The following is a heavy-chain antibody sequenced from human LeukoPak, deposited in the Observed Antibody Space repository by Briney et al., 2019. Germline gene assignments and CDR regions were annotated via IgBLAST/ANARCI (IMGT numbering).Heavy chain of an antibody. CDR2: IYYSGST. D-gene: IGHD1-26*01. V-gene: IGHV4-39*07. Sequence: SETLSLTCTVSGGSISSSSYYWGWIRQPPGKGLEWIGSIYYSGSTYYNPSLKSRVTISVDTSKNQFSLKLSSVTAADTAVYYCARVGGSYYGADFDYWGQGTLVTVSS. CDR1: GGSISSSSYY. J-gene: IGHJ4*02. CDR3: ARVGGSYYGADFDY.